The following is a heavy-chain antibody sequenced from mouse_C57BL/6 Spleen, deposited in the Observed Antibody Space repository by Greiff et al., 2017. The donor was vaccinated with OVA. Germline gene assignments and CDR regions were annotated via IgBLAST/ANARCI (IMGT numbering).Heavy chain of an antibody. CDR3: ARVYYGYGPAWFAY. D-gene: IGHD2-2*01. V-gene: IGHV5-4*03. Sequence: EVMLVESGGGLVKPGGSLKLSCAASGFTFSSYAMSWVRQTPEKRLEWVATISDGGSYTYYPDNVKGRFTISRDNAKNNLYLQMSHLKSEDTAMYYGARVYYGYGPAWFAYWGQGTLVTVSA. J-gene: IGHJ3*01. CDR1: GFTFSSYA. CDR2: ISDGGSYT.